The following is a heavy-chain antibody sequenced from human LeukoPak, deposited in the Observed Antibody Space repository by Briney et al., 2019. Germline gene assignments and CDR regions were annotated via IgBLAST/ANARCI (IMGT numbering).Heavy chain of an antibody. D-gene: IGHD3-10*01. CDR1: AGSFSGYY. V-gene: IGHV4-34*01. J-gene: IGHJ5*02. CDR2: INHSGGT. CDR3: ARTATFFTMVLGARIGTQKNWFDP. Sequence: SETLSLTCAVYAGSFSGYYWSWIRQPPGKGLEWIGEINHSGGTNYNPSLKSRVTISVDTSKNQFSLKLSSVTAADTAVYYCARTATFFTMVLGARIGTQKNWFDPWGQGTLVTVSS.